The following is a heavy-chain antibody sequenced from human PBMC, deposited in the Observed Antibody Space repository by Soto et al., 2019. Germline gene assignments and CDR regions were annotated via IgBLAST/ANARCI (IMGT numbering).Heavy chain of an antibody. J-gene: IGHJ3*02. Sequence: ASVKVSCKASGYTFTGYYMHWVRQAPGQGLEWMGWINPNSGGTNYAQKFQGWVTMTRDTSISTAYMELSRLRSDDTAVYYCARSPSGSYDAFDIWGQGTMVTVSS. V-gene: IGHV1-2*04. D-gene: IGHD1-26*01. CDR1: GYTFTGYY. CDR3: ARSPSGSYDAFDI. CDR2: INPNSGGT.